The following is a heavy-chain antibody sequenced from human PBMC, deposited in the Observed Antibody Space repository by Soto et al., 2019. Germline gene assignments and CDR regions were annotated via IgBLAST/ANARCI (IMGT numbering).Heavy chain of an antibody. J-gene: IGHJ4*02. CDR2: IYYSGST. CDR1: GGSISSSSYY. Sequence: QLQLQESGPGLVKPSEPLSLTCTVSGGSISSSSYYWGWFRQPPGKGLEWIGSIYYSGSTYYNPSLKSRVTISVDTSMNQFSLKLSSVTAADTAVYYCASTVVRGQGEFDYWGQGTLVTVSS. D-gene: IGHD3-16*01. CDR3: ASTVVRGQGEFDY. V-gene: IGHV4-39*01.